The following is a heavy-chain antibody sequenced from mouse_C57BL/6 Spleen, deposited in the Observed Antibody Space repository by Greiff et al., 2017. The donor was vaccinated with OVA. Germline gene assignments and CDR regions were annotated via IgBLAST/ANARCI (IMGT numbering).Heavy chain of an antibody. CDR3: ARDDRYPDY. CDR2: ISDGGSYT. V-gene: IGHV5-4*01. Sequence: EVQLVESGGGLVKPGGSLKLSCAASGFTFSSYAMSWVRQTPEKRLEWVATISDGGSYTYYPDNVKGRFTISRDNAKNNLYLQMSHLKSEDTAMYYCARDDRYPDYWGQGTTLTVSS. CDR1: GFTFSSYA. J-gene: IGHJ2*01. D-gene: IGHD1-1*01.